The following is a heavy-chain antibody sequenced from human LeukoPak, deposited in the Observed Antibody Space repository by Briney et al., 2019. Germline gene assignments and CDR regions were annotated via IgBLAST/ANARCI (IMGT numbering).Heavy chain of an antibody. CDR2: IKQDGSQE. CDR3: ARDTADYDILTGFTPIDY. CDR1: RFTLSTYW. J-gene: IGHJ4*02. D-gene: IGHD3-9*01. Sequence: GGSLRLSCAASRFTLSTYWMSWVRQAPGKGLEWVAHIKQDGSQEYYVDSVKGRFTISRDSAKNSLYLQMNSLRAEDTAVYYCARDTADYDILTGFTPIDYWGQGTLVTVSS. V-gene: IGHV3-7*01.